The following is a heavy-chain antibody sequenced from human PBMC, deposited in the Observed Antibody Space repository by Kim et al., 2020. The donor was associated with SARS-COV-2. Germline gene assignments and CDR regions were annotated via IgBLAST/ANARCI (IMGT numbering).Heavy chain of an antibody. Sequence: SINYNPSLKSRVTISVDTSKNQFSLKLSSVTAADTAVYYCARGRTGDFDYWGQGTLVTVSS. J-gene: IGHJ4*02. CDR2: SI. V-gene: IGHV4-34*01. D-gene: IGHD7-27*01. CDR3: ARGRTGDFDY.